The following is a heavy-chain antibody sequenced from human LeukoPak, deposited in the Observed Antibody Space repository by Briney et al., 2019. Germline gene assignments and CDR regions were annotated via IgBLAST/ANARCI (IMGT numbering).Heavy chain of an antibody. CDR2: IYYSGST. D-gene: IGHD1-1*01. Sequence: SETLSLTCTVSGGSISSYYWGWIRQPPGKGLEWIGSIYYSGSTYYNPSLKSRVTMSVDTSKNQFSLKLSSVTAADTAVYYCARVFLGNWNHIVWFDPWGQGTLVTVSS. CDR3: ARVFLGNWNHIVWFDP. CDR1: GGSISSYY. J-gene: IGHJ5*02. V-gene: IGHV4-39*07.